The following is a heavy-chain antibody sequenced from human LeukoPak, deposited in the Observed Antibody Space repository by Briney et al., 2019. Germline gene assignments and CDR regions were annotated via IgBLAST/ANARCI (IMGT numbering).Heavy chain of an antibody. V-gene: IGHV1-69*04. D-gene: IGHD3-10*01. CDR3: ARDLSNYYGSGSYRGEYYFDY. CDR2: IIPILGIA. J-gene: IGHJ4*02. Sequence: ASVKVSCKASGGTFSSYAISWVRQAPGQGLEWMGRIIPILGIANYAQKFQGRVTITADKSTSTAYMELSSLRSEDTAVYYCARDLSNYYGSGSYRGEYYFDYWGQGTLVTVSS. CDR1: GGTFSSYA.